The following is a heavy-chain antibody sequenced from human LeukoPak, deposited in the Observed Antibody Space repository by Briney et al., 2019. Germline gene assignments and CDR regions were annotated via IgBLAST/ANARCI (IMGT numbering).Heavy chain of an antibody. CDR2: IYYSGST. CDR3: ARVIVATINWFDP. J-gene: IGHJ5*02. D-gene: IGHD5-12*01. Sequence: SETLSLTCTVSGGSISSGDYYWSWIRQPPGKGLEWIGYIYYSGSTYYNPSLKSRVTISVDTSKNQFSLKLSSVTAADTAVYYCARVIVATINWFDPWGQGTLVTVPS. CDR1: GGSISSGDYY. V-gene: IGHV4-30-4*01.